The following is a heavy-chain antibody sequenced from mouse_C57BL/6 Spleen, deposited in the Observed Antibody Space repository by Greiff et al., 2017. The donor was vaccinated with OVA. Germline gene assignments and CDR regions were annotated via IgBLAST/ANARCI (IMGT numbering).Heavy chain of an antibody. CDR2: IYPGDGDT. J-gene: IGHJ4*01. V-gene: IGHV1-82*01. Sequence: QVQLQQSGPELVKPGASVKISCKASGYAFSSSWMNWVKQRPGKGLEWIGRIYPGDGDTNYNGKFKGKATLTADKSSSTAYMQLSSLTSEDSAVYFCARSQYSNFHYYAMDYWGQGTSVTVSS. CDR1: GYAFSSSW. D-gene: IGHD2-5*01. CDR3: ARSQYSNFHYYAMDY.